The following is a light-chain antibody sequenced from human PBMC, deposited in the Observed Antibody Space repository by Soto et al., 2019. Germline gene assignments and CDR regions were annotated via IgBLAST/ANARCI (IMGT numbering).Light chain of an antibody. CDR1: QRVSSNY. CDR3: PQYGSPPLT. J-gene: IGKJ3*01. V-gene: IGKV3-20*01. CDR2: GAS. Sequence: EIVLTQSPGTLSLSPGERATLSCRASQRVSSNYLAWYQQKPGQAPRLLIYGASSRATGIPDRFSGSGSGTDFTLTISRLEPEDFAVYYCPQYGSPPLTFGPGTKVDVK.